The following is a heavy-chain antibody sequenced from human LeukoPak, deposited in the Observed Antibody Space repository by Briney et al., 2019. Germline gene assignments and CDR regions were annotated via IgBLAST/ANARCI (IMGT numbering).Heavy chain of an antibody. CDR3: AKEDWFDP. CDR2: ISWNSGSI. CDR1: GFTFDDYA. V-gene: IGHV3-9*01. J-gene: IGHJ5*02. Sequence: GGSLRLSCAASGFTFDDYAMHWVRQAPGKGLEWVSGISWNSGSIGYADSVKGRLTISRDNAKNSLYLQMNSLRAEDTALYYCAKEDWFDPWGQGTLVTVSS.